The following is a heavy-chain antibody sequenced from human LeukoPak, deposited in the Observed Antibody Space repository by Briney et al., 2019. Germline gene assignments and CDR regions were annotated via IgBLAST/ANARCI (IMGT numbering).Heavy chain of an antibody. CDR2: IYQSGDT. V-gene: IGHV4-30-2*01. Sequence: PSETLSLTCTVSGGSITSGGYYWSWIRQPPGKGLEWIGYIYQSGDTYSNPSLKSRATVSMDRSRNQFSLNLSSVTAADTAVYYCARHRHTGYYYYYYYMDVWGKGTTVTVSS. CDR3: ARHRHTGYYYYYYYMDV. J-gene: IGHJ6*03. CDR1: GGSITSGGYY.